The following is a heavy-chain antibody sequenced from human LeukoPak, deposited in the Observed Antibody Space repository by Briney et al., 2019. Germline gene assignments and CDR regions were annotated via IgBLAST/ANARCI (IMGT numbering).Heavy chain of an antibody. J-gene: IGHJ6*02. V-gene: IGHV7-4-1*02. CDR1: GYTFSSYA. CDR3: ARDLSEYSSSWYRGYYYYGMDV. Sequence: ASVKVSCKASGYTFSSYAMNWVRQAPGQGLEWMGWINTNTRNPTYAQGFTGRFVFSLDTSVSTAYLQISSLKAEDTAVYYCARDLSEYSSSWYRGYYYYGMDVWGQGTTVTVSS. D-gene: IGHD6-13*01. CDR2: INTNTRNP.